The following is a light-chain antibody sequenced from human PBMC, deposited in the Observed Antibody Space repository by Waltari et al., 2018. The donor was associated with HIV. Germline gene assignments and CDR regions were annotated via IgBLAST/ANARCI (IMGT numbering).Light chain of an antibody. CDR2: RNK. CDR1: SSNIGSYY. V-gene: IGLV1-47*01. J-gene: IGLJ2*01. Sequence: QSVLTQPPSASGTPGQRVTISCSGSSSNIGSYYVYWYQQLPGTAPKLLIYRNKQWPAGVPDRCYGSQAGTSAALAIRGHRSEDEAEYDGAAWDGSHVVFGGGTKLTVL. CDR3: AAWDGSHVV.